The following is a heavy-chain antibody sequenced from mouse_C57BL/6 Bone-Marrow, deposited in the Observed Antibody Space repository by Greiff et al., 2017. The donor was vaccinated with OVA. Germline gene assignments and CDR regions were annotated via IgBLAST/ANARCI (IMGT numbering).Heavy chain of an antibody. CDR1: GFTFSNYW. CDR2: IRLKSDNYAT. CDR3: TGEGDYYAMDY. Sequence: EVQLQESGGGLVQPGGSMKLSCVASGFTFSNYWMNWVRQSPEKGLEWVAQIRLKSDNYATHYAESVKGRFTISRDDSKSSVYLQMNNLRAEDTGIYYCTGEGDYYAMDYWGQGTSVTVSS. V-gene: IGHV6-3*01. J-gene: IGHJ4*01.